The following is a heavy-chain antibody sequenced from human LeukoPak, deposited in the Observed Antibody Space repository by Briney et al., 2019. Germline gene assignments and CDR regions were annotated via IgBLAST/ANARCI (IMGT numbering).Heavy chain of an antibody. D-gene: IGHD4-23*01. CDR2: ISPYNGNT. J-gene: IGHJ4*02. V-gene: IGHV1-18*01. CDR3: AGLGYGANFIHY. CDR1: GYTYTNYG. Sequence: ASAKVSCKASGYTYTNYGISWVRQAPGQGLEWMGWISPYNGNTLYAQKFQGRVTMTTDTSTSTVYMELRSLRSDDTAVYYCAGLGYGANFIHYWGQGTLVTVSS.